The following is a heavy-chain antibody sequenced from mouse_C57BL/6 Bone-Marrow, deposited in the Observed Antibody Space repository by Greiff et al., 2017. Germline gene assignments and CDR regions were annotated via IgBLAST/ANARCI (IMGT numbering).Heavy chain of an antibody. J-gene: IGHJ4*01. CDR1: GFTFSDYY. CDR2: ISNGGGST. Sequence: EVQRVESGGGLVQPGGSLKLSCAASGFTFSDYYMYWVRQTPEKRLEWVAYISNGGGSTYYPDTVKGRFTISRDNAKNTLYLQMSRLKSEDTAMYYCARRGYYYAMDYGGQGTSVTVSS. V-gene: IGHV5-12*01. CDR3: ARRGYYYAMDY.